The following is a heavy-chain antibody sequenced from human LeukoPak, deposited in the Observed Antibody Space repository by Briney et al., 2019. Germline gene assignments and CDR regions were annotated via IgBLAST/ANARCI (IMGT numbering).Heavy chain of an antibody. Sequence: GGSLRLSCAASGFTFSSYSMNWVRQAPGKGLEWVSSISSSSSYIYYADSVKGRFTISRDNAKNSLYLQMNSLRAGDTAVYYCARDLGYSSGWYPYYFDYWGQGTLVTVSS. CDR2: ISSSSSYI. CDR1: GFTFSSYS. CDR3: ARDLGYSSGWYPYYFDY. D-gene: IGHD6-19*01. J-gene: IGHJ4*02. V-gene: IGHV3-21*01.